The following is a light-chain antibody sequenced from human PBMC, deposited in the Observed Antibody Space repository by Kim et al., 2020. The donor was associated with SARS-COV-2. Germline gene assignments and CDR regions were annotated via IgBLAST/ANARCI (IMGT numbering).Light chain of an antibody. Sequence: ASVGDRVSITCRASQTVSSWLALYQQKPGKAPKLLIYKASTLESGVPSRFSGSGSGTEFTLTISSLQPEDFATYYCQQYNTYSYTFGQGTKLEI. CDR3: QQYNTYSYT. J-gene: IGKJ2*01. CDR2: KAS. CDR1: QTVSSW. V-gene: IGKV1-5*03.